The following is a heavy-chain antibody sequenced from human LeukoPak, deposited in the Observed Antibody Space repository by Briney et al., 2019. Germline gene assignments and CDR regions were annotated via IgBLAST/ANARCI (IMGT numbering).Heavy chain of an antibody. J-gene: IGHJ3*02. Sequence: GGSLRLSCAAFGFTFSNYAMHWVRQAPGKGLEWVSYISSSSSPIYYADSVKGRFTISRDNAKNSLYLQMNSLRAEDTAVYYCARDRYTFGQGGAFDIWGQGTMVTVSS. D-gene: IGHD3-10*01. CDR2: ISSSSSPI. CDR3: ARDRYTFGQGGAFDI. CDR1: GFTFSNYA. V-gene: IGHV3-48*01.